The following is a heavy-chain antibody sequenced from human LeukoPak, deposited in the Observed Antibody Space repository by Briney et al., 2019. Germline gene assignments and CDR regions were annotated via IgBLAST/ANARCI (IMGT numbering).Heavy chain of an antibody. CDR1: GFTFSSYS. Sequence: PGGPLRLSCAASGFTFSSYSMNWVRQAPGKGLEWVSSISSSSSYIYYADSVKGRFTISRDNAKNSLYLQMNSLRAEDTAVYYCARNGYSSGWLLDYWGQGTLVTASS. J-gene: IGHJ4*02. CDR2: ISSSSSYI. V-gene: IGHV3-21*01. D-gene: IGHD6-19*01. CDR3: ARNGYSSGWLLDY.